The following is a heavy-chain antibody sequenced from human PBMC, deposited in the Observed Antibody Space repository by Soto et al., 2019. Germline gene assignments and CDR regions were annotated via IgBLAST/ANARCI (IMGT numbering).Heavy chain of an antibody. D-gene: IGHD4-4*01. J-gene: IGHJ4*02. Sequence: QVQLVQSGSEVKKPGASVKVSCKASGYTFINHGISWVRQAPGQGIEWMGWISAHNGNTRYAQKVQDRGTMTRDTSTTTVYLEMRSLRSDDTAVYYCARENLNSKSGFVFDQWGQGTLVTVSS. V-gene: IGHV1-18*01. CDR1: GYTFINHG. CDR2: ISAHNGNT. CDR3: ARENLNSKSGFVFDQ.